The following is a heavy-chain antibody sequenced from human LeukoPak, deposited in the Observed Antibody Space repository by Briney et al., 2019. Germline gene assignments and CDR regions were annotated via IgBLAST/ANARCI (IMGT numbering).Heavy chain of an antibody. V-gene: IGHV4-34*01. D-gene: IGHD5-18*01. Sequence: SETLSLTCAVYGGSFSGYYWSWIRQPPGKGLEWIGEINHSGSTNYNPSLKSRVTISVDTSKNQFSLKLSSVTAADTAVYYCASLVDTAGSYNYYGMDVWGQGTTVTVSS. CDR2: INHSGST. CDR3: ASLVDTAGSYNYYGMDV. CDR1: GGSFSGYY. J-gene: IGHJ6*02.